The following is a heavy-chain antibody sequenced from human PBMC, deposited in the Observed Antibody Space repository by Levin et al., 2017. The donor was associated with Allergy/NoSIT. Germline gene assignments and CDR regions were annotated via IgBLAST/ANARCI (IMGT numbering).Heavy chain of an antibody. D-gene: IGHD3-10*01. CDR1: GFTFTNAW. CDR2: IKSKADGETT. V-gene: IGHV3-15*01. Sequence: GESLKISCAASGFTFTNAWMNWVRQAPGKGLEWVGRIKSKADGETTDYAAPVKGRFTISRDDSKKMLYLQMNSLKTEDTAVYYCTTVKPPPAWELRFDYWGQGTLVTVSS. CDR3: TTVKPPPAWELRFDY. J-gene: IGHJ4*02.